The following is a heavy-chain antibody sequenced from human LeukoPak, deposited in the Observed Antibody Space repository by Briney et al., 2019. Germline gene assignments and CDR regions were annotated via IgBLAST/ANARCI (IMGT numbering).Heavy chain of an antibody. CDR3: AGHHPRNTVDF. Sequence: SETMSLTCTVSGGSISCYYWSWIRQPPGKGLEWIAYISDIGSINYNPSLKSRVTISLDTSKNQFSLKLSSVTAADTAVYYCAGHHPRNTVDFWGQGTLFTVSS. V-gene: IGHV4-59*08. J-gene: IGHJ4*02. D-gene: IGHD2/OR15-2a*01. CDR2: ISDIGSI. CDR1: GGSISCYY.